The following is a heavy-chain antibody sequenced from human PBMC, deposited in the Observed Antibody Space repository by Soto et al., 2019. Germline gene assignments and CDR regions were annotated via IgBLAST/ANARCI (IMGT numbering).Heavy chain of an antibody. J-gene: IGHJ3*02. CDR3: AKDTRYFDWLLEPERGVDAFDI. CDR2: ISGRGGST. Sequence: EVQLLESGGGLVQPGGSLRLSCAASGFTFSSYAMSWVRQAPGKGLEWVSAISGRGGSTYYADSVKGRFTISRDNSKNTMYLQMNSLRAEDTAVYYCAKDTRYFDWLLEPERGVDAFDIWGQGTMVTVSS. CDR1: GFTFSSYA. V-gene: IGHV3-23*01. D-gene: IGHD3-9*01.